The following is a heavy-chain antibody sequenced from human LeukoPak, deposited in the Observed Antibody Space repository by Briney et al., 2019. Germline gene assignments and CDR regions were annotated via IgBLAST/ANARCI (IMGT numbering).Heavy chain of an antibody. CDR1: GCSISSYY. D-gene: IGHD5-12*01. Sequence: AETLSLTCTVSGCSISSYYWSWIRQPPGKGLEWIGYIYYSGSTNYNHSLNSRVTISVDTSKNQFSLKLSSVTAADTAVYYCARQGYSAYEILDYWGQGTLVTVSS. CDR3: ARQGYSAYEILDY. CDR2: IYYSGST. J-gene: IGHJ4*02. V-gene: IGHV4-59*08.